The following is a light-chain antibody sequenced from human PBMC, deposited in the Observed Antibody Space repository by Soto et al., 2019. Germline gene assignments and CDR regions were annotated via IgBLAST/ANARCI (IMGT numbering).Light chain of an antibody. CDR1: QSVSNW. Sequence: DIHMTQSPSTLSASLGYRVSITCLASQSVSNWLAWYQQKPGIAPNLLIYDASTLESGVPSGFSGSGSGTEFTLTISSLQPDDVETYYCQQYKTYPWTFGQGTKVDSK. CDR2: DAS. J-gene: IGKJ1*01. V-gene: IGKV1-5*01. CDR3: QQYKTYPWT.